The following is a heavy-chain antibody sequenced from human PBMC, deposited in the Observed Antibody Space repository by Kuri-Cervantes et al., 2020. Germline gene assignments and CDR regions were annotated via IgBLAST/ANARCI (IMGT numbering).Heavy chain of an antibody. CDR2: IKSKTDGGTT. CDR3: TTWHYGGSPFDYMDV. Sequence: LSLTCAASGFTFTKYGMNWVRQAPGKGLEWVGRIKSKTDGGTTDYAAPVKGRFTISRDDSKNTHYLQMDSLKTEDTAVYYCTTWHYGGSPFDYMDVWGKGTTVTVSS. J-gene: IGHJ6*03. V-gene: IGHV3-15*01. D-gene: IGHD4-23*01. CDR1: GFTFTKYG.